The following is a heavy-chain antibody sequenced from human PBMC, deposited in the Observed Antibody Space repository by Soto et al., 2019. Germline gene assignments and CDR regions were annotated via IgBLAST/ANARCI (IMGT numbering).Heavy chain of an antibody. CDR3: ARDRDFSGYDSADY. D-gene: IGHD5-12*01. V-gene: IGHV3-21*01. CDR1: GFTFSSYS. CDR2: ISSSSSYI. J-gene: IGHJ4*02. Sequence: EVQLVESGGGLVKPGGSLRLSCAASGFTFSSYSMNWVRQAPGKGLEWVSSISSSSSYIYYADSVKGRFPISRDNAKTSLYLKMNSLRAEDTAVYYCARDRDFSGYDSADYWGQGTLVTVSS.